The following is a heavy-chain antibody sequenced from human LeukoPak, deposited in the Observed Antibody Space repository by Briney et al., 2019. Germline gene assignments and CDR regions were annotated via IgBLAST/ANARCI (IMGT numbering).Heavy chain of an antibody. CDR3: AKASSGHFDY. J-gene: IGHJ4*02. CDR1: GFTFSSYA. Sequence: GGSLRLFCAASGFTFSSYAMSWVRQAPGKGLEWVSAISGSGGSTYYTDSVKGRFTISRDTSKNTLYLQMNSLRAEDTAVYYCAKASSGHFDYWGQGTLVTVSS. D-gene: IGHD1-26*01. V-gene: IGHV3-23*01. CDR2: ISGSGGST.